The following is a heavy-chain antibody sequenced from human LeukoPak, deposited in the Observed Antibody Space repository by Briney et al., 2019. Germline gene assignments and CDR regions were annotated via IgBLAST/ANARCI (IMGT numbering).Heavy chain of an antibody. D-gene: IGHD6-13*01. V-gene: IGHV4-59*02. J-gene: IGHJ6*02. CDR2: INDRGSN. CDR3: VRDSRYGSGWFEDGLDF. CDR1: GDSVRRYY. Sequence: WDTLSLTRTVSGDSVRRYYGSWTRQPPGEGVERLGHINDRGSNIHNPPLQGRVPISIDTSKNQFSLKANSVTAADTAVYYCVRDSRYGSGWFEDGLDFWGQGTTVTVSS.